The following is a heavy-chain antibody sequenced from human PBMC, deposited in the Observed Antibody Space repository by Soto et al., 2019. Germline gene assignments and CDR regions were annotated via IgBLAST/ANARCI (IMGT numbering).Heavy chain of an antibody. CDR2: MNPNSGNT. Sequence: ASVKVSCTASVDTFTSYDINWVRQSTGQGLEWMGWMNPNSGNTGYAQKFPGRVTMTRSTSISTAYMELSSPRSEDTAVYYCARAHCYPDYYYGVLLDVWGKGTTVTVSS. D-gene: IGHD1-26*01. CDR3: ARAHCYPDYYYGVLLDV. CDR1: VDTFTSYD. V-gene: IGHV1-8*01. J-gene: IGHJ6*04.